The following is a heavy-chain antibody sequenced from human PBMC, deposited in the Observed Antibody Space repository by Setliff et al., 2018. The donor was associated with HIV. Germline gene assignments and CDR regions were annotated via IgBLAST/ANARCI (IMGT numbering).Heavy chain of an antibody. CDR1: GASVSTIDYY. Sequence: SETLSLTCTVSGASVSTIDYYWGWVRQSPRAGLEWIADIYYAGNTYYNPSLKSRATISIDTSRNQFSLKVTSLTAADTAVYYCARHHTSAPLRRWDSYYYMDVWGKGTTVTVSS. J-gene: IGHJ6*03. CDR2: IYYAGNT. V-gene: IGHV4-39*01. CDR3: ARHHTSAPLRRWDSYYYMDV. D-gene: IGHD6-19*01.